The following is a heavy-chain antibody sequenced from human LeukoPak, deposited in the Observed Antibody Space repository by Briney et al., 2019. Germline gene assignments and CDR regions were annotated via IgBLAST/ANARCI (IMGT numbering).Heavy chain of an antibody. D-gene: IGHD3-9*01. V-gene: IGHV4-59*01. CDR2: IYYSGST. Sequence: SETLSLTCTVSGGSISSYYWSWIRQPPGKGLEWIGYIYYSGSTNYNPSLKSRVTISVDTSKNQFSLKLSSVTAADTAVYYCARGLGRVNFDWLLPRGDAFDIWGQGTMVTVSS. J-gene: IGHJ3*02. CDR1: GGSISSYY. CDR3: ARGLGRVNFDWLLPRGDAFDI.